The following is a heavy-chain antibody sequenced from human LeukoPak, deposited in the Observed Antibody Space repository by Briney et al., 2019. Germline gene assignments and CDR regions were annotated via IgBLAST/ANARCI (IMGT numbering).Heavy chain of an antibody. CDR1: EFTFSNYW. CDR2: INSDGSFT. J-gene: IGHJ4*02. D-gene: IGHD1-26*01. V-gene: IGHV3-74*01. CDR3: ARGLGGGSHSGVFDY. Sequence: PGGSLRLSCAASEFTFSNYWMSWVRQAPGKGLEWVARINSDGSFTSYADSVKGRSTISRDNAKNTLYLQMRGLRAEDTAVYYCARGLGGGSHSGVFDYWGQGNLVTVSS.